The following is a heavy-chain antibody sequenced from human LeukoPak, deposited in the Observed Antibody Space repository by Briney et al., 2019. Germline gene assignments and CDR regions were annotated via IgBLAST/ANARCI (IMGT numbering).Heavy chain of an antibody. Sequence: PSETLSLTCTVSGGSASSHFWSWIRQPPGEGLEWIGYIYNSGITNYNPSLKSRVTMSVDTSKNQFSLMLRSVTAADTAVYYCARDHLPAGAPGYYMDVWGKGTTVTVSS. CDR3: ARDHLPAGAPGYYMDV. D-gene: IGHD4/OR15-4a*01. CDR1: GGSASSHF. J-gene: IGHJ6*03. V-gene: IGHV4-59*02. CDR2: IYNSGIT.